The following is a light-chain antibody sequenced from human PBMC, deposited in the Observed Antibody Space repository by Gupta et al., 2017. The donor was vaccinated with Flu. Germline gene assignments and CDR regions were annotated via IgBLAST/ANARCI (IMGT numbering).Light chain of an antibody. J-gene: IGKJ2*01. CDR1: QSIKTW. V-gene: IGKV1-5*03. CDR3: QQNNYYSPAT. Sequence: DIQMTQSPSSRPASLGDRVTSTIRASQSIKTWLEWYKHKQGKTPNLLIYKAATCERGVSSRFGGSGFGKELSLTISSRQQDDFASYYCQQNNYYSPATFGQGTKLEI. CDR2: KAA.